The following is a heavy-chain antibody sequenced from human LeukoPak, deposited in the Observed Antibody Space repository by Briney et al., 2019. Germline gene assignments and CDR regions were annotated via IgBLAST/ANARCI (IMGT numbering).Heavy chain of an antibody. J-gene: IGHJ4*02. CDR2: INHSGST. D-gene: IGHD3-9*01. V-gene: IGHV4-34*01. Sequence: SETLSLTCAVYGGSFSGYYWSWIRQPPGKGLEWIGEINHSGSTNYNPSLKSRVTISVDTSKNQFSLKLSSVTAADTAVYYCARSGNNFDWLSWAPFDYWGQGTLVTVSS. CDR1: GGSFSGYY. CDR3: ARSGNNFDWLSWAPFDY.